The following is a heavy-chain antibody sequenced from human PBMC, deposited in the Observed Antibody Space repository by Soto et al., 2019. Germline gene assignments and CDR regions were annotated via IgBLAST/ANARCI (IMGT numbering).Heavy chain of an antibody. Sequence: QVQLVESGGGVVQPRRSLRLSCAASGFTFSSYAMHWVRQAPGKGLEWVAVISYDGSNKYYADSVKGRFTISRDNSKNTLYLQMNSLRAEDTAVYYCARDMMDSNYYGMDVWGQGTTVTVSS. V-gene: IGHV3-30-3*01. CDR1: GFTFSSYA. CDR2: ISYDGSNK. J-gene: IGHJ6*02. CDR3: ARDMMDSNYYGMDV. D-gene: IGHD3-22*01.